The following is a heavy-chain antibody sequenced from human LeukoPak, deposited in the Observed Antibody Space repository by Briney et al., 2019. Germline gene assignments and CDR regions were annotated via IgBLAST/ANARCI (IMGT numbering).Heavy chain of an antibody. CDR3: ARVSGSYGLGRGFIGSYYYYYYMDV. CDR2: INHSGST. J-gene: IGHJ6*03. CDR1: GGSFSGYY. D-gene: IGHD5-18*01. Sequence: PSETLSLTCAVYGGSFSGYYWSWIRQPPGKGLEWIGEINHSGSTNYNPSLKSRVTISVDTSKNQFSLKLSSVTAEDTAVYYCARVSGSYGLGRGFIGSYYYYYYMDVWGKGTTVTVSS. V-gene: IGHV4-34*01.